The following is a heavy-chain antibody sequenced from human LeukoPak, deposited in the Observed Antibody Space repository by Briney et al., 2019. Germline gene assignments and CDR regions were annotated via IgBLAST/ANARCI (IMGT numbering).Heavy chain of an antibody. CDR2: IIPILGIA. V-gene: IGHV1-69*04. Sequence: VASVKVSCKASGGTFSSYAISWVRQAPGQGLEWMGRIIPILGIANYAQKFQGRVTITADKSTSTAYMELSSLRSEDTAVYYCARDHGVSSWYPVSSYYGMGVWGQGTTVTVSS. J-gene: IGHJ6*02. CDR1: GGTFSSYA. D-gene: IGHD6-13*01. CDR3: ARDHGVSSWYPVSSYYGMGV.